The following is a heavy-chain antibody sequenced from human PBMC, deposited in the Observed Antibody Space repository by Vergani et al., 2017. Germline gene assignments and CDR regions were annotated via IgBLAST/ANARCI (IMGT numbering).Heavy chain of an antibody. Sequence: QVQLLQSGGGEIQPGGSLRLSCEASGFAFSAYGMNWVRQAPGKGLEWVAFIWYDGSKEYYADSVKGRFTISRDNSKNTLYLQMNNLRAADTAVYYCARSGYCAHGVCYMTYYYYMDVWGKGTAVTVSS. D-gene: IGHD2-8*01. CDR1: GFAFSAYG. J-gene: IGHJ6*03. CDR2: IWYDGSKE. V-gene: IGHV3-33*08. CDR3: ARSGYCAHGVCYMTYYYYMDV.